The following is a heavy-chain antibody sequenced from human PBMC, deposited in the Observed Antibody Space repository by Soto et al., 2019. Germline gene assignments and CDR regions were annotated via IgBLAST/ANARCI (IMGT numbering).Heavy chain of an antibody. CDR2: ISYDGSNK. Sequence: GGSLRLSCAASGFTFSSYGMHWVRQAPGKGLEWVAVISYDGSNKYYADSVKGRFTISRDNSKNTLYLQMNSLRAEDTAVYYCAKDYGEQWLGGFDYWGQGTLVTVSS. CDR1: GFTFSSYG. J-gene: IGHJ4*02. V-gene: IGHV3-30*18. CDR3: AKDYGEQWLGGFDY. D-gene: IGHD6-19*01.